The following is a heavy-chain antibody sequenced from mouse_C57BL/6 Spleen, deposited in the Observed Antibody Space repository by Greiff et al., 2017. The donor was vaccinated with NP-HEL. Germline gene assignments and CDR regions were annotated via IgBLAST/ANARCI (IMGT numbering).Heavy chain of an antibody. V-gene: IGHV14-2*01. J-gene: IGHJ1*03. Sequence: EVKLVESGAELVKPGASVKLSCTASGFNIKDYYMHWVKQRTEQGLEWIGRIDPEDGETKYAPKFQGKATITADTSSNTAYLQLSSLTSEDTAVYYWARDDDGWYFDVWGTGTTVTVSS. D-gene: IGHD2-4*01. CDR2: IDPEDGET. CDR3: ARDDDGWYFDV. CDR1: GFNIKDYY.